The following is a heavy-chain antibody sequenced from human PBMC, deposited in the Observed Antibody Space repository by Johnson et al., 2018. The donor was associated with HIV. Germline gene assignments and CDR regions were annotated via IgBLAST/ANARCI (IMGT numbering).Heavy chain of an antibody. CDR2: IKSKTDGGTT. D-gene: IGHD2-2*01. J-gene: IGHJ3*02. CDR1: GFTFSNAW. CDR3: AKSPSQLGSAFDI. V-gene: IGHV3-15*01. Sequence: VQLVESGGGLVQPGRSLRLSCAASGFTFSNAWMSRVRQAPGKGLEWIGRIKSKTDGGTTDYAAPVKGRFTISRDDSKNSLYLQMNSLRAEDTAVYYCAKSPSQLGSAFDIWGQGTMVTVSS.